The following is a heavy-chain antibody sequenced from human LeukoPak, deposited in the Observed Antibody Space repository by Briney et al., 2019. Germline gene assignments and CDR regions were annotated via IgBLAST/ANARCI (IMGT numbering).Heavy chain of an antibody. Sequence: SVKVSCKASGVTFSSYAISWVRQAPGQGLEWMGGIIPIVGTANYAQKFQGRVTITADESTTPASMEMLSLRSEDTAVYYCARMPPDILAGALHAFDIWGQGTMVTVSS. CDR2: IIPIVGTA. D-gene: IGHD3-9*01. V-gene: IGHV1-69*13. J-gene: IGHJ3*02. CDR1: GVTFSSYA. CDR3: ARMPPDILAGALHAFDI.